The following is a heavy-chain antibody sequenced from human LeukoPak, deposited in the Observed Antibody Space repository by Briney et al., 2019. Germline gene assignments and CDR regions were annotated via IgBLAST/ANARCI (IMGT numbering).Heavy chain of an antibody. Sequence: GASVKVSCKASGYTLTSYDINWVRQATGQGLEWMGWMNPNSGNTGYAQKFQGRVTITRNTSISTAYMELSSLRSEDTAVYYCARYGIAAAGKGAYYYYYYMDVWGKGTTVTVSS. D-gene: IGHD6-13*01. CDR2: MNPNSGNT. V-gene: IGHV1-8*03. CDR1: GYTLTSYD. CDR3: ARYGIAAAGKGAYYYYYYMDV. J-gene: IGHJ6*03.